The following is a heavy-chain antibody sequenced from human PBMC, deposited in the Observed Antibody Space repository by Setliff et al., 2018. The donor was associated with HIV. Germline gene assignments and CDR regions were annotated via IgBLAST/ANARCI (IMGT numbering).Heavy chain of an antibody. CDR1: RGSISAYY. CDR3: ARHQRLPGLQPPYWYFDL. V-gene: IGHV4-34*01. D-gene: IGHD6-25*01. J-gene: IGHJ2*01. CDR2: ISHSGST. Sequence: SETLSLTCTVSRGSISAYYWNWFRQPPGRGLEWIGEISHSGSTSYNSSLKSRVTMSVDTAKNQFSLEMRSLTAADTAVYYCARHQRLPGLQPPYWYFDLWGRGTLVTVSS.